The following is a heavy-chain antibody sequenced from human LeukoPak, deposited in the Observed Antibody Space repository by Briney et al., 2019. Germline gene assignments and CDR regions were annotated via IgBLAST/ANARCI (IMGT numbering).Heavy chain of an antibody. V-gene: IGHV3-74*01. CDR3: TTDTFGARDS. J-gene: IGHJ4*02. CDR1: GYTFSRYW. CDR2: INEDGSST. Sequence: GGSLRLSCAASGYTFSRYWIHWVRQGPGKGLVWVSRINEDGSSTSYAESVRGRFTISRDNAKNTLYLQMNSLRAEDAAVYYCTTDTFGARDSWGQGTLVTVSS. D-gene: IGHD3-10*01.